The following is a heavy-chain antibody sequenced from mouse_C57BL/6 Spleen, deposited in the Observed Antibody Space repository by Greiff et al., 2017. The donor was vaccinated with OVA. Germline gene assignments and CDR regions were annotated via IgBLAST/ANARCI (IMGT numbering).Heavy chain of an antibody. V-gene: IGHV14-2*01. CDR3: AKVRTGRGPFDY. D-gene: IGHD3-3*01. Sequence: EVQRVESGAELVKPGASVKLSCTASGFNIKDYYMHWVKQRTEQGLEWIGRIDPEDGETKYAPKFQGKATITADTSSNTAYLQLSSLTSEDTAGYYCAKVRTGRGPFDYWGQGTTLTVSS. CDR2: IDPEDGET. CDR1: GFNIKDYY. J-gene: IGHJ2*01.